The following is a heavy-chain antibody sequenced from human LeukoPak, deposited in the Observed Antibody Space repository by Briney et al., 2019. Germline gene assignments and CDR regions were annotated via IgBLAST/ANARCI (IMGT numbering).Heavy chain of an antibody. CDR3: AKGRTGYIPDY. J-gene: IGHJ4*02. D-gene: IGHD6-13*01. Sequence: GGSLRLSCAASGFTFSSYTMTWVRQAPGKGLEWVSVISGSGGTTNYADSVKGRFTISRDNSKNMLYLQMNSLRAEDTAVYYCAKGRTGYIPDYWGQGTPVTVS. CDR2: ISGSGGTT. V-gene: IGHV3-23*01. CDR1: GFTFSSYT.